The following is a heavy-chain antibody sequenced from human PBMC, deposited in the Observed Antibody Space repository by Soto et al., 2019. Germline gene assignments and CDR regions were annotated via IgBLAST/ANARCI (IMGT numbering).Heavy chain of an antibody. D-gene: IGHD2-2*02. J-gene: IGHJ3*01. CDR2: IYYSGST. CDR1: GGSISSYY. V-gene: IGHV4-59*01. Sequence: ETLSLTCTVSGGSISSYYWSWVRQPPGKGLEWIGYIYYSGSTNYNPSLKSRVTISVDTSKNQFPLKLSSVTAADTAVYYCARDLEYCSSTSCYTVWGQGTMVTVSS. CDR3: ARDLEYCSSTSCYTV.